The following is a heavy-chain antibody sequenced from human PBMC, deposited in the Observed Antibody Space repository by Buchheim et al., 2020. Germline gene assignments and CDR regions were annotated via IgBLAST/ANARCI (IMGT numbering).Heavy chain of an antibody. CDR2: YNWIGVSK. V-gene: IGHV3-20*01. D-gene: IGHD3-22*01. CDR1: GFTFVDYG. Sequence: EVQLVESGGGVVRLGGSLRLPGAAFGFTFVDYGMTWVGQAPGKGLEGCPGYNWIGVSKSYSDPVRGRFTTSRNSAKNSLYLQMDSLRDEDTALYHCARGNHYDSGAYALWGQGTL. J-gene: IGHJ4*02. CDR3: ARGNHYDSGAYAL.